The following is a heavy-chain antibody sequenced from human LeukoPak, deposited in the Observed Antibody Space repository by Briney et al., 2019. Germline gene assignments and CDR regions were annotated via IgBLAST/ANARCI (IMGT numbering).Heavy chain of an antibody. CDR3: ARGAGVTREIDY. D-gene: IGHD6-19*01. CDR1: GFTFSNYD. Sequence: GGSLRLSCAASGFTFSNYDMHWVRQVTGKGLEWVSAIGTAGDTYYPGFVKGRFTISRENAKNSLYPQMNSLRAGDTAVYYCARGAGVTREIDYWGQGTLVTVSS. V-gene: IGHV3-13*01. J-gene: IGHJ4*02. CDR2: IGTAGDT.